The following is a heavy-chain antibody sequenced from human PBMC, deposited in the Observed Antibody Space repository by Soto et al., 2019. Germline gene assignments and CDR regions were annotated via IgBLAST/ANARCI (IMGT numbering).Heavy chain of an antibody. Sequence: QVQLVESGGGVVQPGRSLRLSCAASGFTFSSYGMHWVRQAPGKGLEWVAVIWYDGSNKYYADSVKGRFTISRDNSKNTLYRQMNRLRAEDTAVYYCARDHDYDYIWGSYRYSDYWGQGTLVTVSS. D-gene: IGHD3-16*02. CDR1: GFTFSSYG. CDR2: IWYDGSNK. CDR3: ARDHDYDYIWGSYRYSDY. J-gene: IGHJ4*02. V-gene: IGHV3-33*01.